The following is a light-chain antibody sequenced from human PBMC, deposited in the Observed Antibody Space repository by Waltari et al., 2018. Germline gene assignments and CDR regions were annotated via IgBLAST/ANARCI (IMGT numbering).Light chain of an antibody. CDR3: QSFDNNLSGSV. J-gene: IGLJ3*02. V-gene: IGLV1-40*01. CDR1: SPTSGAGYV. Sequence: QPVLTHSPSMFGAQGQKVTIPCPGGSPTSGAGYVVLWYQQFPGAGPKLLIFGNTNLASGVPGRFSGSKSGTSASLAIAGLQSEDEAVYYCQSFDNNLSGSVFGGGTKLTVL. CDR2: GNT.